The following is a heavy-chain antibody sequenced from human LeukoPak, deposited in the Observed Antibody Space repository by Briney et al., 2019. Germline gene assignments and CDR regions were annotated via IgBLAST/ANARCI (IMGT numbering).Heavy chain of an antibody. V-gene: IGHV3-48*01. CDR1: GFTFSSYS. Sequence: GGSLRLSCAASGFTFSSYSMNWVRQAPGKGLEWVSYISSSSSTIYYADSVKGRFTISRDNAKNSLYLQMNSLRAEDTAVYYCARDFHRRLYDSSGYYPYWGQGTLVTVSS. J-gene: IGHJ4*02. CDR3: ARDFHRRLYDSSGYYPY. CDR2: ISSSSSTI. D-gene: IGHD3-22*01.